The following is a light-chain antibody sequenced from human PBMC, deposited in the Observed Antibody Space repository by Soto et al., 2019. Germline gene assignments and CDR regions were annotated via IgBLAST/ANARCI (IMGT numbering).Light chain of an antibody. Sequence: QSVLTQPASVSGSPGQSITISCTGTSSDIGRYNFVSWYQQHPGKAPKLMIHDVSDRPSGVSDRFSGSKSGNTASLTISGLQAEDEADYYCSSYTSSRDVLFGGGTQLTVL. CDR1: SSDIGRYNF. CDR2: DVS. J-gene: IGLJ2*01. CDR3: SSYTSSRDVL. V-gene: IGLV2-14*01.